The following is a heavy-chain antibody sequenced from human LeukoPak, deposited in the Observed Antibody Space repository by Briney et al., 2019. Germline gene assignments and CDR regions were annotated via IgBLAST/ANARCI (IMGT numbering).Heavy chain of an antibody. CDR1: GDSTSSSTYY. V-gene: IGHV4-39*02. J-gene: IGHJ4*02. Sequence: KTSETLSLTCTVSGDSTSSSTYYWDRIRQPPGKGLEWIGSISYSGSTYYNSSLESRVTISVDTSKNHFSLKLRPVTAADTAVYYCASGEYNYGFPPFEYWGQGTLVTVSS. CDR2: ISYSGST. CDR3: ASGEYNYGFPPFEY. D-gene: IGHD5-18*01.